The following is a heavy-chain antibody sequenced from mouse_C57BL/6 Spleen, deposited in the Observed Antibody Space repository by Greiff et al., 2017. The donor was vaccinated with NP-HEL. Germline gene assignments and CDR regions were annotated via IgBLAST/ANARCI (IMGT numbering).Heavy chain of an antibody. D-gene: IGHD2-5*01. CDR2: INPNYGTT. V-gene: IGHV1-39*01. Sequence: EVKLQESGPELVKPGASVKISCKASGYSFTDYNMNWVKQSNGKSLEWIGVINPNYGTTSYNQKFKGKATLTVDQSSSTSYMQLNSLTSEDSAVYSCAKVYYTNFLTRTGAMDYWGQGTSVTVSS. J-gene: IGHJ4*01. CDR3: AKVYYTNFLTRTGAMDY. CDR1: GYSFTDYN.